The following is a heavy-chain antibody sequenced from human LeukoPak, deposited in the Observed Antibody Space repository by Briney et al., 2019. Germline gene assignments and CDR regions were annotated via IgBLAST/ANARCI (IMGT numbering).Heavy chain of an antibody. CDR3: SRAPSEIGGYFPEYFRP. D-gene: IGHD3-22*01. Sequence: PGGSLRLSCAAAGFTFSNYWMHWVRQAPGKGLVWVSRIKSDGRTNYADSVKGRFTISRDNAKNTVSLQMNSLRAEDTGVYYCSRAPSEIGGYFPEYFRPRGQGTLVTVSS. J-gene: IGHJ1*01. V-gene: IGHV3-74*01. CDR2: IKSDGRT. CDR1: GFTFSNYW.